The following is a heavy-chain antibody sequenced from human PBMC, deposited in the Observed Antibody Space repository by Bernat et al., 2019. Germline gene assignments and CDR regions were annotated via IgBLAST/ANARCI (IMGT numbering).Heavy chain of an antibody. V-gene: IGHV4-34*01. D-gene: IGHD5-24*01. CDR1: GGSFSGYY. Sequence: QVQLQQWGAGLLKPSETLSLTCAVYGGSFSGYYWSWIRQPPGKGLEWIGEINHSGSTNYNPSLKSRVTISVDTSKNQFSLKLSSVTAADTAVYYCARDAYFRDGYNLFFVPYFDLWGRGTLVTVSS. J-gene: IGHJ2*01. CDR2: INHSGST. CDR3: ARDAYFRDGYNLFFVPYFDL.